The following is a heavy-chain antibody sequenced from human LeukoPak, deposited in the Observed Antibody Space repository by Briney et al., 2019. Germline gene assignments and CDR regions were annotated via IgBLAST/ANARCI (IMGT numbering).Heavy chain of an antibody. J-gene: IGHJ4*02. CDR2: IYYSGST. CDR3: ARRVVVVVPAASYYFDY. D-gene: IGHD2-2*01. V-gene: IGHV4-39*01. CDR1: GGSISSSSYY. Sequence: SETLSLTCTVSGGSISSSSYYWGWIRQPPGKGLEWIGSIYYSGSTYYNPSLKSQVTISVDTSKNQFSLKLSSVTAADTAVYYCARRVVVVVPAASYYFDYWGQGTLVTVSS.